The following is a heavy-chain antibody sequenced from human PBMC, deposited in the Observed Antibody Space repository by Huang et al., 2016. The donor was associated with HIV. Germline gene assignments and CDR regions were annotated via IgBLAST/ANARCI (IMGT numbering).Heavy chain of an antibody. CDR3: TTVGGGIDYIGYTSAYYSTGGY. Sequence: EVQLVESGGTLIQPGRSLRLSCTASGFTFGGYGMSWFRQAPGKGLVWVGFISSRAQGGTTEYAASVKGRFIVSRDDSKNIAYLRMSSLKTEDTAIYYCTTVGGGIDYIGYTSAYYSTGGYWGQGTLVTVSS. CDR2: ISSRAQGGTT. V-gene: IGHV3-49*03. D-gene: IGHD6-19*01. CDR1: GFTFGGYG. J-gene: IGHJ4*02.